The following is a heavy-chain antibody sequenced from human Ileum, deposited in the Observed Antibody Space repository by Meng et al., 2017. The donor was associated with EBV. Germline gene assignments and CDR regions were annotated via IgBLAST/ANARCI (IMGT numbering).Heavy chain of an antibody. J-gene: IGHJ4*02. V-gene: IGHV4-28*01. D-gene: IGHD3-22*01. CDR1: GYSRGITNW. CDR2: IYYSWST. Sequence: QEQLQEVRPGLRKPSDIPSLTCAVAGYSRGITNWWGWIRQPPGKGLEWIGNIYYSWSTSYNPSLKSRVTMSVDTSKNQFSLNLNSVTAVDTAVYYCARNVPGTSAYYDWGQGTLVTVSS. CDR3: ARNVPGTSAYYD.